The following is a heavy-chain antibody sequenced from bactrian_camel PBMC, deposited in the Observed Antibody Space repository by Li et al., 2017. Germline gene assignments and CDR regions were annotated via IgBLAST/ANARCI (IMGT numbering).Heavy chain of an antibody. Sequence: HVQLVESGGGSVQTGGSLRLSCAGSGFTSINHCMGWFRQAPGKEREGIAAAGGGSMTYADSVKGRFTISKDNAKNTLYLQMNSLKPEDTAMYYCAADARQYAGSWRSLVADSFDYWGQGTQVTVS. D-gene: IGHD6*01. CDR3: AADARQYAGSWRSLVADSFDY. CDR1: GFTSINHC. J-gene: IGHJ4*01. CDR2: AGGGSM. V-gene: IGHV3S53*01.